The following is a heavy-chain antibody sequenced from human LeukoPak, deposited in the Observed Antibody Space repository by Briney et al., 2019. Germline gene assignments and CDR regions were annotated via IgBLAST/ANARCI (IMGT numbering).Heavy chain of an antibody. Sequence: ASETLSLTCAVYGGSFSGYYWSWIRQPPGKGLEWIGEINHSGSTNYNPSLKSRVTISVDTSKNQFSLKLSSVTAADTAVYYCARSGITIFGVVKRQNWFDPWGQGTLVTVSS. D-gene: IGHD3-3*01. CDR2: INHSGST. V-gene: IGHV4-34*01. J-gene: IGHJ5*02. CDR3: ARSGITIFGVVKRQNWFDP. CDR1: GGSFSGYY.